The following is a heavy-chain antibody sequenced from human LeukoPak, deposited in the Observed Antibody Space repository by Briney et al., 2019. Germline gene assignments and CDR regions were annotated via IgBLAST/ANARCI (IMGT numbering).Heavy chain of an antibody. D-gene: IGHD3-3*01. J-gene: IGHJ4*02. Sequence: GGSLRLSCAASGFTFSSYSMNWVRQAPGKGLEWVSAISGSGGSTYYADSVKGRFTISRDNSKNTLYLQMNSLRAEDTAVYYCAKDAYYDFWTPIYYFDYWGQGTLVTVSS. CDR1: GFTFSSYS. V-gene: IGHV3-23*01. CDR3: AKDAYYDFWTPIYYFDY. CDR2: ISGSGGST.